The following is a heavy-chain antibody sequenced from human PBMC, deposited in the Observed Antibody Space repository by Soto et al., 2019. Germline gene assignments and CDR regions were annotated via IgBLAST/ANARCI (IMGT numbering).Heavy chain of an antibody. D-gene: IGHD3-22*01. CDR3: ARGPNYYDSSGYDY. CDR1: GGSFSGYY. V-gene: IGHV4-34*01. J-gene: IGHJ4*02. Sequence: PSETLSLTCAVYGGSFSGYYWSWIRQPPGKGLEWIGEINHSGSTNYNPSLKSRVTISVDTSKNQFSLKLSSVTAADTAVYYCARGPNYYDSSGYDYWGQGXLVTVYS. CDR2: INHSGST.